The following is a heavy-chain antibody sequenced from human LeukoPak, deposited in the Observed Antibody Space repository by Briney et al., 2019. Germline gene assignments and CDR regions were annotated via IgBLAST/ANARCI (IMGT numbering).Heavy chain of an antibody. CDR1: GGSFSGYY. CDR2: INHSGST. D-gene: IGHD3-22*01. CDR3: ARGRASSGYYYHWFDP. V-gene: IGHV4-34*01. J-gene: IGHJ5*02. Sequence: PSETLSLTCAVYGGSFSGYYWSWIRQPPGKGLEWIGEINHSGSTNYNPSLKSRVTISVDTSKNQFSLKLSSVTAADTAVYYCARGRASSGYYYHWFDPWGQGTLVTVSS.